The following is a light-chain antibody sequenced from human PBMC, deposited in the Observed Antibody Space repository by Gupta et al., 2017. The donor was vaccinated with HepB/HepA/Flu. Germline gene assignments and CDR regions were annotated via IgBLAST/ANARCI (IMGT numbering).Light chain of an antibody. CDR1: NSDVGAYNY. Sequence: QSALTQPASVSGSPGQSITISCTGTNSDVGAYNYVSWYQQHPGKVHKLMIYDVTYRPAGVSSRFSGSKSGNTASLTISGVQAEDEGDYFCKSYACSNIWVFGGGTKLTVL. J-gene: IGLJ3*02. CDR3: KSYACSNIWV. V-gene: IGLV2-14*01. CDR2: DVT.